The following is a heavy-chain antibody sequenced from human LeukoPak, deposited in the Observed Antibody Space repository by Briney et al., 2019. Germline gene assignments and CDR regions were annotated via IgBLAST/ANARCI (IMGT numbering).Heavy chain of an antibody. CDR2: ISGSGGST. CDR3: ASGSITMISPFDY. D-gene: IGHD3-22*01. CDR1: GFTFSSYA. Sequence: PGGSLRLSCAASGFTFSSYAMSWVRQAPGKELEWVSSISGSGGSTYYADSVKGRFTISRDNSKYTLYLRMNSLRAEDTAVYYCASGSITMISPFDYWGQGTLVTVSS. J-gene: IGHJ4*02. V-gene: IGHV3-23*01.